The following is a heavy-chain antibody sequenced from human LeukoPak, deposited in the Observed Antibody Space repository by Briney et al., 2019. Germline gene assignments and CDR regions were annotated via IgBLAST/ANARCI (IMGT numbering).Heavy chain of an antibody. V-gene: IGHV3-21*01. CDR3: ASYYDFWSGYYTYYFDY. Sequence: GGSLRLSCAASGFTFSSYSMNWVRQAPGKGLEWVSSISSSSSYIYYADSVKGRFTISRDNAKNSLYLQMNSLRAEDTAVYYCASYYDFWSGYYTYYFDYWGQGTLVTVSS. J-gene: IGHJ4*02. D-gene: IGHD3-3*01. CDR2: ISSSSSYI. CDR1: GFTFSSYS.